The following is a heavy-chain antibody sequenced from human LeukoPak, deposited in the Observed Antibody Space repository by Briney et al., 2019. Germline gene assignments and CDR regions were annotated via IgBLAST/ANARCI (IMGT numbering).Heavy chain of an antibody. D-gene: IGHD6-13*01. Sequence: GGSLRLSCAASGFSFSSYSMNWVRQAPGKGLEWVSSISFESAYIYSSDSVKGRSTTSRDNARNSLYLQMNSLRAEDTAVYYCATPAAGPGAEYSQYWGQGTLVTVSS. V-gene: IGHV3-21*01. J-gene: IGHJ1*01. CDR2: ISFESAYI. CDR3: ATPAAGPGAEYSQY. CDR1: GFSFSSYS.